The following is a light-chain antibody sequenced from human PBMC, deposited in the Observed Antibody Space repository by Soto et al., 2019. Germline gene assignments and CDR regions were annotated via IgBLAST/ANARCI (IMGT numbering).Light chain of an antibody. CDR1: SSDDGSYNL. CDR3: CSCAGSSTL. CDR2: EDS. V-gene: IGLV2-23*01. Sequence: QSALTQAASVSGSPGQSITISCTGTSSDDGSYNLVSWFQHHPGKAPKLMIYEDSEWPSGVSNRFSGSRSGNTASLTISGLQAEDEADYYCCSCAGSSTLFGGGTQLTVL. J-gene: IGLJ2*01.